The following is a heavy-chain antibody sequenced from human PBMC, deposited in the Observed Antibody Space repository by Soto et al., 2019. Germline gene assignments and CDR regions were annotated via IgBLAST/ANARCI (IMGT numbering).Heavy chain of an antibody. J-gene: IGHJ4*02. CDR1: GFSFNYAW. CDR2: IKSKNNGGTT. CDR3: SGPEFDY. Sequence: EVQLVESGGGLVKPGGSLTLSCAASGFSFNYAWMNWVRQSPGKGLEWVGRIKSKNNGGTTVYAAHVKGRFTISRDDSEGTVYLQMNSLKAEDAAVYYFSGPEFDYWGQGTLVTVSS. D-gene: IGHD3-10*01. V-gene: IGHV3-15*07.